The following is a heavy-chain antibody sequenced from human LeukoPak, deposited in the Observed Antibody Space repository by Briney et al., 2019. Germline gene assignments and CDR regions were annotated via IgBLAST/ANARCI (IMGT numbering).Heavy chain of an antibody. J-gene: IGHJ4*02. D-gene: IGHD5-12*01. Sequence: GGSLRFSCAASGFTFSNSWLHWVRHAPGKGLVWVSRINERGSSTSYADSVKGRFTISRDNAKNTLYLQMNNLRADDTAVYYCAGGRLVATSKAVAIDYWGQGTLVTVSS. CDR3: AGGRLVATSKAVAIDY. CDR1: GFTFSNSW. V-gene: IGHV3-74*01. CDR2: INERGSST.